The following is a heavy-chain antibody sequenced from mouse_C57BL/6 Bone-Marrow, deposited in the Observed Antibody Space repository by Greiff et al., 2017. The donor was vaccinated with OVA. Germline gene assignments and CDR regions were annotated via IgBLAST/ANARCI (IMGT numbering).Heavy chain of an antibody. Sequence: QVQLQQSGAELARPGASVKLSCKASGYTFTSYGISWVKQRTGQGLEWIGEIYPRSGNTYYNEKFKGKATLTADKSSSTAYMELRSLTSEDSAVYFCAENLGRVAYWGQGTLVTVSA. CDR2: IYPRSGNT. D-gene: IGHD4-1*01. V-gene: IGHV1-81*01. J-gene: IGHJ3*01. CDR1: GYTFTSYG. CDR3: AENLGRVAY.